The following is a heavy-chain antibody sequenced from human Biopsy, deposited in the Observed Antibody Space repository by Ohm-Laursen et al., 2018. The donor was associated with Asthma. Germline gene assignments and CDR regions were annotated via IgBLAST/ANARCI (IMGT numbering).Heavy chain of an antibody. CDR2: IDPNSGGT. CDR1: GYTFRSYG. CDR3: ARGYSGSDRIVYYYSGLEV. Sequence: SVKVSCKASGYTFRSYGVSWVRQAPGQGLEWMGRIDPNSGGTNYAQKFQGWVTMTRDTSISTAYMELSSLSSEDTAVYYCARGYSGSDRIVYYYSGLEVWGQGTTVTVSS. D-gene: IGHD5-12*01. V-gene: IGHV1-2*04. J-gene: IGHJ6*02.